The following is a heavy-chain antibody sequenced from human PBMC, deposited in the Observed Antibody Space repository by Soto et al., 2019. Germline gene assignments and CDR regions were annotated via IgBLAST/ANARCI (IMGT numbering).Heavy chain of an antibody. CDR1: GFTFRNNV. D-gene: IGHD2-8*01. CDR3: AKNGLANWPSAIDS. V-gene: IGHV3-23*01. CDR2: ITGSGRDT. J-gene: IGHJ4*02. Sequence: GGSLRLSCAASGFTFRNNVLSWGHQAPGKGLDCVSGITGSGRDTYYADSVKGRFTISRDKSKNMVFLQMNSLRAEDTALYYCAKNGLANWPSAIDSWGQGTLVTVSS.